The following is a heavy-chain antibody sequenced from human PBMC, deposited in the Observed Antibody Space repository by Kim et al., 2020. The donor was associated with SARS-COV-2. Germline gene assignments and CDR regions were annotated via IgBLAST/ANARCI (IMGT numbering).Heavy chain of an antibody. CDR3: ARSAGPYDYYFDY. Sequence: YSPPCPGQVTISADTSTTTAYLQWSSLKASDTAMYYCARSAGPYDYYFDYWGQGTLVTVSS. V-gene: IGHV5-51*01. J-gene: IGHJ4*02. D-gene: IGHD3-16*01.